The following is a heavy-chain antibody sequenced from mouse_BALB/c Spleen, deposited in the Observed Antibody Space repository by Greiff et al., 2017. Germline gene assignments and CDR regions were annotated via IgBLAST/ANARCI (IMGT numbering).Heavy chain of an antibody. CDR3: TRGGGNYDYAMDY. J-gene: IGHJ4*01. V-gene: IGHV5-6-4*01. CDR2: ISSGGSYT. Sequence: EVKVVESGGGLVKPGGSLKLSCAASGFTFSSYTMSWVRQTPEKRLGWVATISSGGSYTYYPDSVKGRFTISRDNAKNTLYLQMSSLKSEDTAMYYCTRGGGNYDYAMDYWGQGTSVTVSS. CDR1: GFTFSSYT. D-gene: IGHD2-1*01.